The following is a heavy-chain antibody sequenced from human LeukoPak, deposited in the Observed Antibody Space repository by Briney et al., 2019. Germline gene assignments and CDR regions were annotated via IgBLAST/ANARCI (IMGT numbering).Heavy chain of an antibody. J-gene: IGHJ4*02. CDR3: ARATFYYDSSGYYFDY. CDR1: GGTLSSYA. D-gene: IGHD3-22*01. CDR2: IIPILGIA. V-gene: IGHV1-69*04. Sequence: ASVKVSCKASGGTLSSYAISWVRQAPGQGLEWKGRIIPILGIANYAQKFQGRVTITADKSTSTAYMELSSLRSEDTAVYYCARATFYYDSSGYYFDYWGQGTLVTVSS.